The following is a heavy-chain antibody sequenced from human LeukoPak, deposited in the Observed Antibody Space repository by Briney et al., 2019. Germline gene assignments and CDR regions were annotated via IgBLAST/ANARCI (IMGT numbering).Heavy chain of an antibody. CDR2: INSDGSST. J-gene: IGHJ3*02. V-gene: IGHV3-74*01. CDR3: AAHNDAFDI. Sequence: GGSPRLSCAASGFTFSSYWMHWVRQAPGKGLVWVSRINSDGSSTSYADSVKGRFTISRDNAKNSLYLQMNSLRAEDTAVYYCAAHNDAFDIWGQGTMVTVSS. CDR1: GFTFSSYW.